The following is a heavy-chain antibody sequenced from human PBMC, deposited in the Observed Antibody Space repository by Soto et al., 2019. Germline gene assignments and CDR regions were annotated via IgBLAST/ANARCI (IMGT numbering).Heavy chain of an antibody. D-gene: IGHD6-19*01. CDR3: ARGGSSSWYAADY. J-gene: IGHJ4*02. V-gene: IGHV4-59*01. Sequence: SETLSLTCTVSGGSISSYYWNWIRQPPGKRLEWIGNIQYSGTTNFNPSLKSRVTISFDTSENQFSLKLVSVTSADTAVYYCARGGSSSWYAADYWGQGMLVTVSS. CDR1: GGSISSYY. CDR2: IQYSGTT.